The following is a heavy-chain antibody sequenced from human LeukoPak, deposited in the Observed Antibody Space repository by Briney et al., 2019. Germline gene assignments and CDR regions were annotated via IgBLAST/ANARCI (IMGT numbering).Heavy chain of an antibody. V-gene: IGHV3-48*03. CDR3: SRVACSSTTCYLAY. CDR2: ISSSGSSI. J-gene: IGHJ4*02. CDR1: GFTFNSYE. Sequence: PGGSLRLSCAASGFTFNSYEMNWVRQPPGKGLEWVSYISSSGSSINYADSVKGRFTTSRDNAENSLSLQMNSLRAEDTAVYYCSRVACSSTTCYLAYWGQGTLVTVSS. D-gene: IGHD2-2*01.